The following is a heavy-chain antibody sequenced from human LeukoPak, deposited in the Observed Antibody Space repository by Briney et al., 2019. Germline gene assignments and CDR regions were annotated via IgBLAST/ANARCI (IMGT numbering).Heavy chain of an antibody. D-gene: IGHD3-22*01. CDR1: GCTFSSYS. J-gene: IGHJ4*02. Sequence: GGSLRLSCAASGCTFSSYSMNWVRQAPGKGLEWVSSISSSSSYIYYADSVKGRFTISRDNAKNSLYLQMNSLRAEDTAVYYCARENYYDSSGPPGTDYWGQGTLVTVSS. V-gene: IGHV3-21*01. CDR2: ISSSSSYI. CDR3: ARENYYDSSGPPGTDY.